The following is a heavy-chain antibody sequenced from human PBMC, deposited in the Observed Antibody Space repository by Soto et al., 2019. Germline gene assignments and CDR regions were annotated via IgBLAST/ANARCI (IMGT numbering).Heavy chain of an antibody. Sequence: GASVKVSCKASGYTFTSYYMHWVRQAPGQGLEWMGIINPSGGSTSHAQKFQGRVTMTRDTSTSTVYMELSSLRSEDTAVYYCARGGYYDILTGPDAFDIWGQVTMVTVSS. CDR2: INPSGGST. J-gene: IGHJ3*02. CDR1: GYTFTSYY. D-gene: IGHD3-9*01. V-gene: IGHV1-46*01. CDR3: ARGGYYDILTGPDAFDI.